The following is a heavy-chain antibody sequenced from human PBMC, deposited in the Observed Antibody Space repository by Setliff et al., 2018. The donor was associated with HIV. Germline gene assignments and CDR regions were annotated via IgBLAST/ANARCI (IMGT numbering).Heavy chain of an antibody. CDR1: GDSISSITYS. CDR2: IYTSGNA. D-gene: IGHD3-22*01. CDR3: AADTGFYFDSTGHSTAFDI. Sequence: SETLSLTCTVSGDSISSITYSWNWIRRLPGKGLEWIGHIYTSGNADYNPSLKSRLSISVDTSKKHFSLKLSSVTAADTAVYYCAADTGFYFDSTGHSTAFDIWGPGTMVTVSS. J-gene: IGHJ3*02. V-gene: IGHV4-31*03.